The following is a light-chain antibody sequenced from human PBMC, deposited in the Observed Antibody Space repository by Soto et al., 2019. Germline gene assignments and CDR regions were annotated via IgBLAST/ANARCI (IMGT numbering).Light chain of an antibody. Sequence: DIQMTQSPSSLSASVGDRVTITCRASQGISNYLAWYQQKPGKVPKLLIYAASTLQSGVPSRFSGSGSRTDFTLTISSLQPEDVATYYCQKYNSAPPWTFRQGTKVEIK. J-gene: IGKJ1*01. CDR2: AAS. CDR1: QGISNY. CDR3: QKYNSAPPWT. V-gene: IGKV1-27*01.